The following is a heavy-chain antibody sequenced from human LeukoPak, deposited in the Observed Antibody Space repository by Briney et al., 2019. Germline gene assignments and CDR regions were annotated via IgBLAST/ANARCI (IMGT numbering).Heavy chain of an antibody. J-gene: IGHJ4*02. Sequence: GGSLRLSCAASGFTFSSYWMSWVRQAPGKGLEWLSVISGSGGSTYYADSVKGRFTISRDNSKNTLYLQMNSLRAEDTAVYYCAKVRGGYTYGPFDDWGQGTLVTVSS. V-gene: IGHV3-23*01. CDR1: GFTFSSYW. D-gene: IGHD5-18*01. CDR2: ISGSGGST. CDR3: AKVRGGYTYGPFDD.